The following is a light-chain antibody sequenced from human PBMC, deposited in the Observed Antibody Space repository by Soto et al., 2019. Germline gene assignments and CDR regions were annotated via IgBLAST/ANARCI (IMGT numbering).Light chain of an antibody. CDR1: QSITSA. Sequence: EIVLTQSPATLSLSPGGRATLSCRASQSITSALAWFQQKPGQAPRLLIYDVSRRATGIPARFSGSGSGTDFTLTISSLEPEDFAVYYCQQRTSWHTFGGGTKVDIK. CDR3: QQRTSWHT. V-gene: IGKV3-11*01. CDR2: DVS. J-gene: IGKJ4*01.